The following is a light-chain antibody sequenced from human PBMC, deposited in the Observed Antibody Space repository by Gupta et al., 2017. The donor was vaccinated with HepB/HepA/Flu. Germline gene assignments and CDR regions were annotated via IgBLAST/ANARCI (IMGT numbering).Light chain of an antibody. V-gene: IGLV3-21*01. Sequence: SYVLTQPPSVSVAPGETARITCGGNNIGSKSVHWYQQKSGKAPVMVIHYASDRPSGITERVDGSNAGNTETRKISRGGAVEEDDDEGKVWESSNVHRVFGGGTKLTVL. CDR1: NIGSKS. CDR3: KVWESSNVHRV. CDR2: YAS. J-gene: IGLJ3*02.